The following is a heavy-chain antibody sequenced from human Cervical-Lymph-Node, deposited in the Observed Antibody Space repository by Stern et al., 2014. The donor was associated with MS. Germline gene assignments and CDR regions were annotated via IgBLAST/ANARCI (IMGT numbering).Heavy chain of an antibody. CDR1: GGSISHFY. J-gene: IGHJ5*02. D-gene: IGHD5/OR15-5a*01. V-gene: IGHV4-4*07. CDR3: AREIIVSRGSWFDP. CDR2: IHTSGTT. Sequence: VQLVQSGPGLVKPSETLSLTCNVSGGSISHFYWHWIRQPAGKGLQWIGRIHTSGTTDYNPSLNSRVTMSIDPSKNQFSLKVTSVTAADTAIYYCAREIIVSRGSWFDPWGQGTLVTVSS.